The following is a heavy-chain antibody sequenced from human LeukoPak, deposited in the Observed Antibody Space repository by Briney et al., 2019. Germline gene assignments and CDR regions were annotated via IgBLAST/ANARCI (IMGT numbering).Heavy chain of an antibody. Sequence: GGSLRLSCAASGFSFSRHWMYWVRQAPGKGLEWVANIKQDGSAKPYVDSVKGRFTISRDNAKNSLFLQMNSLRAEDTAVYYCARDNGWSADFWGQGTLVTVSS. V-gene: IGHV3-7*03. CDR3: ARDNGWSADF. CDR2: IKQDGSAK. J-gene: IGHJ4*02. D-gene: IGHD2-15*01. CDR1: GFSFSRHW.